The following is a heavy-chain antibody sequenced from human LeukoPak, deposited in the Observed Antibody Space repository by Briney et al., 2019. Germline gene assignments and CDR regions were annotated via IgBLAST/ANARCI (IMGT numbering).Heavy chain of an antibody. CDR1: GGSFSGYY. D-gene: IGHD2-15*01. Sequence: SETLSLTCAVYGGSFSGYYWSWIRQPPGKGLEWIGEINHSGSTNCNPSLKSRVTISVDTSKNQFSLKLSSVTAADTAVYYCARVVRYCSGGSCYPVYFDYWGQGTLVTVSS. V-gene: IGHV4-34*01. CDR3: ARVVRYCSGGSCYPVYFDY. J-gene: IGHJ4*02. CDR2: INHSGST.